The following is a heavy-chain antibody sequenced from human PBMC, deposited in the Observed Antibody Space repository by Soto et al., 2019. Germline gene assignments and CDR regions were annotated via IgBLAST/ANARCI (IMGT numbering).Heavy chain of an antibody. D-gene: IGHD4-17*01. CDR3: ARDPDYGDYWGYFFDS. Sequence: QVQLVQSGAEVKKPGASVKVSCKTSGYTFAAYYIHWIRQAPGQGLECMGWINPTSGDTVYAQNFQDRVTMTRDTSISTAYMELRRLNSDDTALYYCARDPDYGDYWGYFFDSWGQGTPVTVSS. CDR2: INPTSGDT. V-gene: IGHV1-2*02. J-gene: IGHJ4*02. CDR1: GYTFAAYY.